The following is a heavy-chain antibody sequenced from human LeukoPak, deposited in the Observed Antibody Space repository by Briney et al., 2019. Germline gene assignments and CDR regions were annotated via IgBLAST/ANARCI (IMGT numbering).Heavy chain of an antibody. CDR2: ISGSGDST. CDR1: GITFSIYA. J-gene: IGHJ3*02. V-gene: IGHV3-23*01. Sequence: GGSLRLSCADSGITFSIYAMSWVRQAPGKGLEWVSGISGSGDSTFYEDSVKGRFTISRDNSKNTLYLQMNSLRAEDTAVYYCAKDPNGDYIGTFDIWGQGTMVTVSS. CDR3: AKDPNGDYIGTFDI. D-gene: IGHD4-17*01.